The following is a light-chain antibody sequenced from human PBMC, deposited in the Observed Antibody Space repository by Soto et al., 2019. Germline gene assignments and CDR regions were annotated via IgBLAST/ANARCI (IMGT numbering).Light chain of an antibody. CDR2: DAS. Sequence: DIQMTQSPSSLSASLGDRVTITCRTSQNIYNSLNWYQQKPGKAPNLLIYDASTLHSGVPSRFSGGGSGTDFTLTISSLQPEDFATYYCQQVNVYPSTFGGGTKVDIK. V-gene: IGKV1-39*01. CDR1: QNIYNS. CDR3: QQVNVYPST. J-gene: IGKJ4*01.